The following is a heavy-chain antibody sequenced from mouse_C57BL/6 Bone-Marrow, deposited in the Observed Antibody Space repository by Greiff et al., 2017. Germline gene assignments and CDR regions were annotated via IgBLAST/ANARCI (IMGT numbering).Heavy chain of an antibody. D-gene: IGHD2-2*01. CDR3: ASLLWLRRGFAY. CDR2: INPYNGGT. V-gene: IGHV1-19*01. CDR1: GYTFTDYY. J-gene: IGHJ3*01. Sequence: EVQLQQSGPVLVKPGASVKMSCKASGYTFTDYYMNWVKQSHGKSLEWIGVINPYNGGTSYNQKFKGKATLTVDKSSSTAYMELNSLTSEDSAVYYCASLLWLRRGFAYWGQGTLVTVSA.